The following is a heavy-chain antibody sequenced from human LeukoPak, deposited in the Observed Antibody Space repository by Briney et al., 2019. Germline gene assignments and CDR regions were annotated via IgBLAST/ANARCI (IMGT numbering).Heavy chain of an antibody. CDR2: ISWDGGVT. D-gene: IGHD5-24*01. J-gene: IGHJ4*02. V-gene: IGHV3-43*01. CDR1: GFTFDDLT. Sequence: PGGSLRLSCAASGFTFDDLTMHWVRQAPGKGLEWVSLISWDGGVTKYVGSVKGRFTISRDNSKNSLYLQMNSLRTEDTALYYCAKSDHRGDGFNYDYWGQGTLVTVSS. CDR3: AKSDHRGDGFNYDY.